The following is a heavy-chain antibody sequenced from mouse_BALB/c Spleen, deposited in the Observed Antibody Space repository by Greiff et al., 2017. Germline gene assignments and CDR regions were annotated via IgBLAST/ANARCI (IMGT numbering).Heavy chain of an antibody. D-gene: IGHD2-1*01. V-gene: IGHV1-7*01. J-gene: IGHJ4*01. CDR1: GYTFTSYW. Sequence: VQLQESGAELAKPGASVKMSCKASGYTFTSYWMHWVKQRPGQGLEWIGYINPSTGYTEYNQKFKDKATLTADKSSSTAYMQLSSLTSEDSAVYYCARCGNYDAMDYWGQGTSVTVSS. CDR3: ARCGNYDAMDY. CDR2: INPSTGYT.